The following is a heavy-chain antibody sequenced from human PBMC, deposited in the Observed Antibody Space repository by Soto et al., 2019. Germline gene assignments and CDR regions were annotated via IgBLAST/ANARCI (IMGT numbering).Heavy chain of an antibody. CDR3: ARAGGKVSTPFDP. D-gene: IGHD2-8*01. CDR1: GYSFVYG. CDR2: ISYDGSNK. J-gene: IGHJ5*02. V-gene: IGHV3-30*03. Sequence: QVHLVESGGGVVQPGRSLRLSCAAGYSFVYGMHWVRQAPGKGLEGVSFISYDGSNKYYADSVKGRFTVSIDNSRNTVFLEMDRLRIEDTAVYYCARAGGKVSTPFDPWGQGTLVTVSP.